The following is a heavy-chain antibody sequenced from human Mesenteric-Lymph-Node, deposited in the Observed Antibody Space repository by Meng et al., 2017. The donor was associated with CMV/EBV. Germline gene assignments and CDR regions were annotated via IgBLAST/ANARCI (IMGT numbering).Heavy chain of an antibody. V-gene: IGHV3-7*01. CDR1: GFTFSNYW. J-gene: IGHJ6*02. D-gene: IGHD3-3*01. CDR3: ARGESTYYDFWSGYRGYYYYGMDV. Sequence: GESLKISCAVSGFTFSNYWMTWVRQAPGKGLEWVANIKEDGNQKYYVESVRGRFTISRDNARNSLYLQMNSLRAEDTAVYYCARGESTYYDFWSGYRGYYYYGMDVWGQGTTVTVSS. CDR2: IKEDGNQK.